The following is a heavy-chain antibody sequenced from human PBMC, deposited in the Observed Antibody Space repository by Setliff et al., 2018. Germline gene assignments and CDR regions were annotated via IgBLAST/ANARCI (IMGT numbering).Heavy chain of an antibody. D-gene: IGHD3-9*01. CDR3: ARAPRYFDPTGSYFDY. CDR1: GGSMITNDYF. Sequence: SETLSLTCTVSGGSMITNDYFWGWIRQPPGTGLEWIGSIYYSGDTYYNPSLKSRATVSVDTSTSQFSLRLTSVTAADSAVYFCARAPRYFDPTGSYFDYWGQGTLGTVSS. CDR2: IYYSGDT. V-gene: IGHV4-39*07. J-gene: IGHJ4*02.